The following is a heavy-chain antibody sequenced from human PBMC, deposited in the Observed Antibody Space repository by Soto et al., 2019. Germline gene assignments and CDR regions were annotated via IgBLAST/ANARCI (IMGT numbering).Heavy chain of an antibody. D-gene: IGHD3-22*01. V-gene: IGHV3-30*18. CDR1: GFTFSSYG. J-gene: IGHJ4*02. Sequence: PGGSLRLSCAASGFTFSSYGMDWVRQAPGKGLEWVAVISYDGSNKYYADSVKGRFTISRDNSKNTLYLQMNSLRAEDTAVYYCAKDVAPTMIVVVGDYWGQGTLVTVSS. CDR3: AKDVAPTMIVVVGDY. CDR2: ISYDGSNK.